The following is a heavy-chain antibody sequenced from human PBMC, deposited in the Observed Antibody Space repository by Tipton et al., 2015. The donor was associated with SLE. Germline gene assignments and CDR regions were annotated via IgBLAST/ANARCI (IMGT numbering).Heavy chain of an antibody. V-gene: IGHV4-4*07. D-gene: IGHD6-19*01. CDR3: ARRGWVDAFDI. CDR2: VHSSGRT. J-gene: IGHJ3*02. CDR1: GGSLNNYY. Sequence: GLVKPSDTLSLTCTVSGGSLNNYYWSWIRQPAGKQLEWIGRVHSSGRTHYSPSLSSRATVSVDTSKNQFSLTVTSVIAADTAVYYCARRGWVDAFDIWGQGTMVIVSS.